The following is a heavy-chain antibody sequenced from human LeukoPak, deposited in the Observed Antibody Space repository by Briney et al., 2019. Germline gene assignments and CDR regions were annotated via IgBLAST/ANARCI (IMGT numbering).Heavy chain of an antibody. J-gene: IGHJ5*02. Sequence: GGSLRLSCAASGFTFSTYAMSWVRQAPGKGLEWVSGLTGSGGATYYADSVKGRFTISRDNSKNTSYLQLNSLRAEDTALYYCAKFSIVPTAPAWGQGTLVTVSS. CDR3: AKFSIVPTAPA. CDR1: GFTFSTYA. D-gene: IGHD2-2*01. V-gene: IGHV3-23*01. CDR2: LTGSGGAT.